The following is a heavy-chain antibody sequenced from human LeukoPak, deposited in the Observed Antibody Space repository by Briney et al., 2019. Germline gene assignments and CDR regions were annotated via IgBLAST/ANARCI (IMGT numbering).Heavy chain of an antibody. Sequence: GGSLRLSCAASGFTFSTYALHWVRQAPGKGLEWVAVISYDDGSNKYYADSVKGRFTISRDNSKNTLYLQMNSLRTEDTAVYYCARESGGNTPYYFDYWGQGTLVTVPS. D-gene: IGHD2-2*02. CDR2: ISYDDGSNK. CDR3: ARESGGNTPYYFDY. J-gene: IGHJ4*02. V-gene: IGHV3-30*04. CDR1: GFTFSTYA.